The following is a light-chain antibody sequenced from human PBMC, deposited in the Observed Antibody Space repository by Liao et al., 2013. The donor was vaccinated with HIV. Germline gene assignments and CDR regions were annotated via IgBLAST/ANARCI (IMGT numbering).Light chain of an antibody. CDR3: QVWDSDSDHVI. V-gene: IGLV3-1*01. CDR1: SLGDKH. CDR2: QDN. J-gene: IGLJ2*01. Sequence: SYELTQPPSVSVSPGQTASITCSGDSLGDKHASWYQQRPGQSPVLVIYQDNKRPSGIPERFSGSNSGNTATLTISRVEAGDEADYYCQVWDSDSDHVIFGGGTKLIVL.